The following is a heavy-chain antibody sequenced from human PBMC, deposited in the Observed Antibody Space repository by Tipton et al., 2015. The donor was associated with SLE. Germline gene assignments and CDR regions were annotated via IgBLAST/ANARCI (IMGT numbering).Heavy chain of an antibody. CDR2: IGGST. D-gene: IGHD4-17*01. Sequence: SLRLSCAASGFTFSSYAMSWVRQAPGKGLEWVSSIGGSTYYADSVRGRFTVSRDNSKNTLYLQINSLRAADTAVYYCASTTTMTNYIDYWGQGTLVTVFS. CDR1: GFTFSSYA. CDR3: ASTTTMTNYIDY. V-gene: IGHV3-23*01. J-gene: IGHJ4*02.